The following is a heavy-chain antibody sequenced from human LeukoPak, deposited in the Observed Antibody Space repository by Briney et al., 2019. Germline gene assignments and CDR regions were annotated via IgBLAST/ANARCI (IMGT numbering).Heavy chain of an antibody. D-gene: IGHD3-10*01. CDR2: ISYDGSNK. Sequence: GGSLRLSRAASGFTFSSYAISWVRQAPGKGLEWVAVISYDGSNKYYADSVKGRFTISRDNSKNTLYLQMNSLRAEDTAVYYCARDQVVRGAFDYWGQGTLVTVSS. CDR3: ARDQVVRGAFDY. CDR1: GFTFSSYA. V-gene: IGHV3-30-3*01. J-gene: IGHJ4*02.